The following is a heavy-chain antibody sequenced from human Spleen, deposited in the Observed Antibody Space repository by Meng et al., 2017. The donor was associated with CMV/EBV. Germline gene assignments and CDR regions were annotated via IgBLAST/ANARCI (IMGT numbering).Heavy chain of an antibody. CDR1: SIISNSYY. D-gene: IGHD2-2*01. CDR3: ARQPGALIVPAPEYFQH. Sequence: SIISNSYYWGWIRQPPGKGLEWIGTIFYSGSTYYNPSLKSRVTISVDTSKNQLSLKLSSVTAADTAMYYCARQPGALIVPAPEYFQHWGQGTLVTVSS. CDR2: IFYSGST. J-gene: IGHJ1*01. V-gene: IGHV4-39*01.